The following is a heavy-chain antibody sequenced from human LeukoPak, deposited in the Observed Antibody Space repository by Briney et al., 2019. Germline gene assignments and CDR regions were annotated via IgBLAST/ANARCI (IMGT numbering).Heavy chain of an antibody. V-gene: IGHV4-59*01. CDR1: GGSISSYY. CDR2: IFYSGST. D-gene: IGHD1-26*01. CDR3: ARASGWSSRYYFDY. Sequence: SETLSLTCIVSGGSISSYYWSWIRQPPGKGLEWIGYIFYSGSTNYNPSLKSRVTISVDTSKNQFSLKLSSVTAADTAVYYCARASGWSSRYYFDYWGQGTLVTVSS. J-gene: IGHJ4*02.